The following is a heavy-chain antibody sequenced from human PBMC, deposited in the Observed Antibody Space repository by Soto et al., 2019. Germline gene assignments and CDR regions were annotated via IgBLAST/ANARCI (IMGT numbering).Heavy chain of an antibody. J-gene: IGHJ4*02. CDR2: ISGGGNDR. Sequence: VQLLESGGSLVQPGGSLTLSCAASGFPFSNYAMSWVRQTPEKGLEWVAAISGGGNDRYYADFVKGRFTFSRDNSRNILYLQMTSLRAEDTATYYCARSLFMVAPDNEPFDYWGQGTLVTDSS. D-gene: IGHD5-12*01. V-gene: IGHV3-23*01. CDR1: GFPFSNYA. CDR3: ARSLFMVAPDNEPFDY.